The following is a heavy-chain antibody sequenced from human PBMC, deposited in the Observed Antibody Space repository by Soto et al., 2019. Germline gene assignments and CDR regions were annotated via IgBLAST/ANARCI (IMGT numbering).Heavy chain of an antibody. D-gene: IGHD2-2*01. V-gene: IGHV3-23*01. J-gene: IGHJ6*02. Sequence: GGSLRLSCAASGFTFSSYAMSWVRQAPGKGLEWVSAISGSGGSTYYADSVKGRFTISRDNSKNTLYLQMNSLRAEDTAVYYCAKGMSIVVVPAAMSYYYYGMDVWGQGTTVTASS. CDR1: GFTFSSYA. CDR3: AKGMSIVVVPAAMSYYYYGMDV. CDR2: ISGSGGST.